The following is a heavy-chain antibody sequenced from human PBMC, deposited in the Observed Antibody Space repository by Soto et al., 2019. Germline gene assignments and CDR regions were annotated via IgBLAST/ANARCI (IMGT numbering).Heavy chain of an antibody. CDR3: ERGDPTKLVRFDP. V-gene: IGHV1-8*01. J-gene: IGHJ5*02. Sequence: QVQLVQSGAEVKKPGASVKVSCKASGYTFTSYDINWVRQATGQGLEWMGWMNPNSGNTGYEQKFQGRENMTRNTSISTDYMELSSLRSEDTAVYYCERGDPTKLVRFDPWGQGALVTVSS. CDR1: GYTFTSYD. CDR2: MNPNSGNT. D-gene: IGHD3-10*01.